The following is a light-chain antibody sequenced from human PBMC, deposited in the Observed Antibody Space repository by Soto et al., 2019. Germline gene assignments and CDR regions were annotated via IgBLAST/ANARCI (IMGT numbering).Light chain of an antibody. CDR3: QVWDSSSDLRV. CDR2: YDS. Sequence: SYELTQPPSVSVAPGETASITCGGDNIGRKSLHWFQQKPGQAPVLVIYYDSDRPSGIPERFSGSNSGNMATLSISRVEAGDEADYYCQVWDSSSDLRVFGGGTKLTVL. CDR1: NIGRKS. J-gene: IGLJ3*02. V-gene: IGLV3-21*01.